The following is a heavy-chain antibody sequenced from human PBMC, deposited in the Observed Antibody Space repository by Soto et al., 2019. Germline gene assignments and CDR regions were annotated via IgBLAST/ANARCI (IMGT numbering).Heavy chain of an antibody. CDR1: GGSISSSGYY. CDR2: IYYSGST. Sequence: SETLSLTCTVSGGSISSSGYYWSWIRQHPGKGLEWIGYIYYSGSTYYNPSLKSRVTISVDTSKNQFSLKLSSVTAADTAVYYCARESSGYYGMDVWGQGTTVTVSS. V-gene: IGHV4-31*03. J-gene: IGHJ6*02. CDR3: ARESSGYYGMDV.